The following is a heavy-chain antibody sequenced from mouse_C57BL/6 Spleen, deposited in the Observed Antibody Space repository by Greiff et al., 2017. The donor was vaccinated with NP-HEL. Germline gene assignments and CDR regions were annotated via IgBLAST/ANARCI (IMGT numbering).Heavy chain of an antibody. J-gene: IGHJ2*01. Sequence: QVQLQQSGPELVKPGASVKISCKASGYAFSSSWMNWVKQRPGKGLEWIGRIYPGDGDTNYNGKFKGKATLTAYKSSSTAYMQLSSLTSEDSAVYFCAKGAYYSNYGDYWGQGTTLTVSS. V-gene: IGHV1-82*01. CDR3: AKGAYYSNYGDY. D-gene: IGHD2-5*01. CDR1: GYAFSSSW. CDR2: IYPGDGDT.